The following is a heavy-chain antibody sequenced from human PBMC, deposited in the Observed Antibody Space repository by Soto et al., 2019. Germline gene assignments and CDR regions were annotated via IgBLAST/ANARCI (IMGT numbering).Heavy chain of an antibody. V-gene: IGHV3-48*03. D-gene: IGHD2-21*01. J-gene: IGHJ3*01. CDR1: GFALDTYD. Sequence: EEQLVESGGDLVQPGGSLRLSCTSSGFALDTYDMSWVRLAPGKDLEWISHIATGGDRIYYADSVKGRFTISRDNARNSLYLQMYSLRDDDTALYYCAGEHVLMFASYDAFNVWGQGTLVTVSS. CDR2: IATGGDRI. CDR3: AGEHVLMFASYDAFNV.